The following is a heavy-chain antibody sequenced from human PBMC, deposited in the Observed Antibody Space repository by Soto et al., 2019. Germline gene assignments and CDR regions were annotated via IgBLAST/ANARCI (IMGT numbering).Heavy chain of an antibody. CDR3: ARIRSSPLHGSWFNP. CDR1: GPSISRCY. V-gene: IGHV4-59*01. Sequence: SETLSLTCTCSGPSISRCYWSLIPQPPGRGLEWIGYIYYSGSTNYKPSLKSLVTISVDTPKNQFTLKLSSVTAADTAVYYCARIRSSPLHGSWFNPRGKGTLGIVSS. J-gene: IGHJ5*02. CDR2: IYYSGST. D-gene: IGHD6-13*01.